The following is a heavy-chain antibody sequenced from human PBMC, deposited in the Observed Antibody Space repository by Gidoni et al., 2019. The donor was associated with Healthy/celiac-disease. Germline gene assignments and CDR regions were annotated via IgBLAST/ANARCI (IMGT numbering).Heavy chain of an antibody. J-gene: IGHJ2*01. V-gene: IGHV1-2*04. CDR2: INPNSGGT. D-gene: IGHD4-17*01. CDR1: GYTFTGYS. Sequence: QVQLVQSGAEVKKPGASVKVSCQASGYTFTGYSMHWVRQAPGQGLEWMGWINPNSGGTNYAQKFQGWVTMTRDTSISTAYMELSRLRSDDTAVYYCARSRFYGDYGNWYFDLWGRGTLVTVSS. CDR3: ARSRFYGDYGNWYFDL.